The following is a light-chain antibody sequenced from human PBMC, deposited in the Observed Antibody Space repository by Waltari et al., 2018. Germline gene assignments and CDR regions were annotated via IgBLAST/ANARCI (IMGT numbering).Light chain of an antibody. CDR2: SVS. CDR3: QQSYITPRT. J-gene: IGKJ2*01. V-gene: IGKV1-39*01. CDR1: QSISMY. Sequence: DIHMTQSPASLSASVGDRVIITCRASQSISMYLNWYQQKPGKAPKLLMYSVSSLQSGVPSRFSGSGSGTDFTLTISSLQPEDFATYYCQQSYITPRTFGQGTKLEI.